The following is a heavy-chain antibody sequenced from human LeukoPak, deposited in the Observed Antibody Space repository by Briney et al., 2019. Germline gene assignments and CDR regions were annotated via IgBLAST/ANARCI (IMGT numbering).Heavy chain of an antibody. J-gene: IGHJ3*02. V-gene: IGHV4-4*07. D-gene: IGHD3-3*02. CDR3: AREIASTASRAFDI. CDR1: GGSISNYY. CDR2: ISVSGNT. Sequence: SETLSLTCAVSGGSISNYYWSWIRQPAGKGLEWIGRISVSGNTNYNPSLKSRVTLSVDTSNNHFSLNLTSVTAADTAVYYCAREIASTASRAFDIWGQGTMVTVSP.